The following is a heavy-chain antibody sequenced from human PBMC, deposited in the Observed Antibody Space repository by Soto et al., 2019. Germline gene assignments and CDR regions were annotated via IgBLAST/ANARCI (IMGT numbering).Heavy chain of an antibody. Sequence: ASVTVSCKASVYTFTSYGIRWVRQAPGQGLEWMGWISAYNANTNYAQKLQGRVTMTTDTSTSTAYMELRSLRSDDTAVYYCARGPFFGVVIIYGDYWGQGTLVTVSS. CDR3: ARGPFFGVVIIYGDY. J-gene: IGHJ4*02. V-gene: IGHV1-18*01. CDR2: ISAYNANT. CDR1: VYTFTSYG. D-gene: IGHD3-3*01.